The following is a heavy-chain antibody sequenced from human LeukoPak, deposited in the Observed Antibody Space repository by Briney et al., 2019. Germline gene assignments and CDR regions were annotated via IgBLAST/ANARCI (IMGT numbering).Heavy chain of an antibody. CDR2: IYYSGST. D-gene: IGHD3-10*01. J-gene: IGHJ4*02. CDR3: ARRWYYGSGRPNYFDY. Sequence: SETLSLTCTVSGGSISSSSYYWGWIRQPPGKGLEWIGNIYYSGSTYYNSSLKSRLTISVDTSKNQFSLKLSSVTAADTAVYYCARRWYYGSGRPNYFDYWGQGTLVTVSS. V-gene: IGHV4-39*01. CDR1: GGSISSSSYY.